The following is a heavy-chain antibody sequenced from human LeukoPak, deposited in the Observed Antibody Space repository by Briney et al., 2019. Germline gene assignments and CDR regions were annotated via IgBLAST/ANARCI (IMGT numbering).Heavy chain of an antibody. CDR1: GFTFSNAW. CDR2: IKSKPDGGTT. J-gene: IGHJ2*01. CDR3: STGWYFDF. Sequence: GGSLRLSRAGSGFTFSNAWMNWVRQAPGKGLKWVGRIKSKPDGGTTDYAAPVKGRFTISRDDLKSRVYLQMNSLKTEDTAVYYCSTGWYFDFWGRGTPVTVSS. V-gene: IGHV3-15*01.